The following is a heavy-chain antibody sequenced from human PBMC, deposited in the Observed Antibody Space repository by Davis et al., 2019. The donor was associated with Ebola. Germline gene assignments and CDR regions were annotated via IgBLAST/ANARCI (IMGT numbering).Heavy chain of an antibody. V-gene: IGHV4-30-2*01. Sequence: MPSETLSLTCAVSGCSISSGGYPWSWLRQPPGKGLEWIVYIYHSGSTYYNPSLKSRVTISVDTSKNQFSLKLSSVTAADTAVYYCARAQRYSSSSRFNYWGQGTLVTVSS. D-gene: IGHD6-6*01. J-gene: IGHJ4*02. CDR3: ARAQRYSSSSRFNY. CDR2: IYHSGST. CDR1: GCSISSGGYP.